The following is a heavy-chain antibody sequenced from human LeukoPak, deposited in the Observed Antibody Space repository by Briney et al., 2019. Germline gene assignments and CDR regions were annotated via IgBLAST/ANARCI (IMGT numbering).Heavy chain of an antibody. CDR1: GFTFSSYS. V-gene: IGHV3-21*01. Sequence: GGSLRLSCAASGFTFSSYSMNWVRQAPGKGPEWVSSIGSSSSYIYYADSVKGRFTISRDNAKNSLYLQMNSLRAEDTAVYYCARVATNAGASDYWGQGTLVTVSS. J-gene: IGHJ4*02. CDR3: ARVATNAGASDY. CDR2: IGSSSSYI. D-gene: IGHD7-27*01.